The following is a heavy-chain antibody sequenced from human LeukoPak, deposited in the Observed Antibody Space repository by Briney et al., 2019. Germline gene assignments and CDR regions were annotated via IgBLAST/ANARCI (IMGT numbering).Heavy chain of an antibody. Sequence: GGSLRLSCAASGFTFSSYSMNWVRQAPGKGLEWVAFIRYDGSNKYYADSVKGRFTISRDDSKNTLYLQMNSLRAEDTAVYYCAKESESYDSSGSTFDYWGQGTLVTVSS. CDR1: GFTFSSYS. V-gene: IGHV3-30*02. CDR3: AKESESYDSSGSTFDY. J-gene: IGHJ4*02. CDR2: IRYDGSNK. D-gene: IGHD3-22*01.